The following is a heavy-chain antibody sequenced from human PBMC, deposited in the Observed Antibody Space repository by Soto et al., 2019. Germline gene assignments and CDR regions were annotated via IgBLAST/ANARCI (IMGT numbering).Heavy chain of an antibody. J-gene: IGHJ3*02. V-gene: IGHV1-58*01. CDR1: GFTFTSSA. CDR2: IVVGSGNT. CDR3: AAAVTPDAFDI. Sequence: RASVKVSCKASGFTFTSSAVQWVRQARGQRLEWIGWIVVGSGNTNYAQKFQERVTITRDMSTSTAYMELSSLRSEDTAVYYCAAAVTPDAFDIWGQGTMVTVSS. D-gene: IGHD4-4*01.